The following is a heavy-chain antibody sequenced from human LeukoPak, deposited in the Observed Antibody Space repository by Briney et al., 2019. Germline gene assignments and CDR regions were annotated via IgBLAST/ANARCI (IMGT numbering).Heavy chain of an antibody. Sequence: SGGSLRLSCAASGFTFSSYSMNWVRQAPGKGLEWVSHITASGTAMFYADSVKGRFTISRDNAKNSLYLQMNSLRAEDTAVYYCAREAVRNYYYYGMDVWGQGTTVTVSS. CDR1: GFTFSSYS. V-gene: IGHV3-48*04. J-gene: IGHJ6*02. CDR3: AREAVRNYYYYGMDV. D-gene: IGHD1-1*01. CDR2: ITASGTAM.